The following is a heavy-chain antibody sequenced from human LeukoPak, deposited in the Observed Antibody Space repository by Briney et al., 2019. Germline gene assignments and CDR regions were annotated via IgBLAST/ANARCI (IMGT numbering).Heavy chain of an antibody. Sequence: SETLSLTCTVSGGSISSSSYWAWILQPPGKGLEWIGNIYYSGSTYYNPSLKSRVTISVDTSKNHFSLKLTSVTAADSAVYNCARVGSSWPHYYFDYWGQGTPVTVSS. V-gene: IGHV4-39*07. CDR1: GGSISSSSY. D-gene: IGHD6-13*01. CDR3: ARVGSSWPHYYFDY. J-gene: IGHJ4*02. CDR2: IYYSGST.